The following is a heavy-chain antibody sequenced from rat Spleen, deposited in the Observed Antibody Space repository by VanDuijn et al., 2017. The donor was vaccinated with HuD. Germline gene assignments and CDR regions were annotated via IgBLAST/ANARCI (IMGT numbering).Heavy chain of an antibody. CDR2: ISTGGGNT. D-gene: IGHD1-12*02. Sequence: EVQLVESGGGLVQPGRSMKLSCAASGFTFTNYYMAWLRQAPTKGLEWVASISTGGGNTYYRDSVKGQFTISRDNAKSTLYLQMDSLRSEDTATYYCTRHRLYFDDGSYYHSRVMDAWGQGASVTVSS. V-gene: IGHV5-25*01. CDR1: GFTFTNYY. J-gene: IGHJ4*01. CDR3: TRHRLYFDDGSYYHSRVMDA.